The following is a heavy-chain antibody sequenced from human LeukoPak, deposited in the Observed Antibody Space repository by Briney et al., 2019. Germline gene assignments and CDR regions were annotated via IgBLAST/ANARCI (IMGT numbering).Heavy chain of an antibody. CDR3: AREVSGDSHWFDP. D-gene: IGHD4-17*01. J-gene: IGHJ5*02. Sequence: GGSLRLSCAACGFTFSIYCMSWVRQAQGKGLEWMANIKQDGSEKYYVDSVKGRFTISRDNAKNSLYLQMNSLRAEDTAVYYCAREVSGDSHWFDPWGQGTLVTVSS. V-gene: IGHV3-7*01. CDR2: IKQDGSEK. CDR1: GFTFSIYC.